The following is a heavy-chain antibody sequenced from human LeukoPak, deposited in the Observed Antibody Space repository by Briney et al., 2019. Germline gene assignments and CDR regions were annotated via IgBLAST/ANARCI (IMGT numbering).Heavy chain of an antibody. CDR2: ISSSSSYI. D-gene: IGHD5-12*01. CDR3: ARDRGYSGFMDV. Sequence: GGSLRLSCAASGFTFSNAWMSWVRQAPGKGLEWVSSISSSSSYIYYADSVKGRFTISRDNAKNSLYLQMNSLRAEDTAVYYCARDRGYSGFMDVWGQGTTVTVSS. J-gene: IGHJ6*02. CDR1: GFTFSNAW. V-gene: IGHV3-21*01.